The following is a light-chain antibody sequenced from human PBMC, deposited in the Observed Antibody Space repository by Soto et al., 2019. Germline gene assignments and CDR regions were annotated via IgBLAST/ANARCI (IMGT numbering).Light chain of an antibody. Sequence: DIQMTQSPSSLYASVGDRVNITCQASQDISNHLAWFQQKPGKAPKSLISAASSLQSGVPSKFSGSGSGTDFTLTISSLQPEDFSTYYCQQYNSYPVSFGGGTKVEIK. CDR3: QQYNSYPVS. J-gene: IGKJ4*01. CDR1: QDISNH. CDR2: AAS. V-gene: IGKV1-16*02.